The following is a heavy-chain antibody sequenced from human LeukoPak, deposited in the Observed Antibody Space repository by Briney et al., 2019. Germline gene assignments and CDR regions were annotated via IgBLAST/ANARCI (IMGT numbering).Heavy chain of an antibody. CDR3: ARDLGMN. Sequence: SETLSLTCTVSGGSVSSGSYYWSWIRQPPGKGLEWIGYIYYSGSTNYNPSLKSRVTISVDTSKNQFSLKLSSVTAADTTVYYCARDLGMNWGQGTLVTVSS. D-gene: IGHD3-16*01. CDR1: GGSVSSGSYY. J-gene: IGHJ4*02. V-gene: IGHV4-61*01. CDR2: IYYSGST.